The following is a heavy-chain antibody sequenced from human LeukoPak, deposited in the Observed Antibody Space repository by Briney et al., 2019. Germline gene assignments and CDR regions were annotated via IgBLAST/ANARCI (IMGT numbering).Heavy chain of an antibody. J-gene: IGHJ3*02. CDR3: ARDPGWSSFDI. D-gene: IGHD2-15*01. V-gene: IGHV3-7*01. CDR2: INQDAGTT. CDR1: GFRFTSYW. Sequence: GSLRLSFLASGFRFTSYWMSWVRQAPGKGLEFVANINQDAGTTNYVDSVKGRFTISRDNAENSLYLQMSSLRAEDTALYYCARDPGWSSFDIWGQGIMVTVSS.